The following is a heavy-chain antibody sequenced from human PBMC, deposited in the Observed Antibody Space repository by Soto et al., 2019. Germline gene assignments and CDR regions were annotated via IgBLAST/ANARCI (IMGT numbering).Heavy chain of an antibody. D-gene: IGHD5-18*01. CDR2: ISSSSSYI. CDR3: ARDQPGYIYVYGLGY. Sequence: EVQLVESGGGLVKPGGSLRLSCAASGFTFSSYSMNWVRQAPGKGLEWVSSISSSSSYIYYADSGKGRCTISRDHADTSLDLQMNRLSAEDTAVYYCARDQPGYIYVYGLGYWGQGTLVTVSS. J-gene: IGHJ4*02. CDR1: GFTFSSYS. V-gene: IGHV3-21*01.